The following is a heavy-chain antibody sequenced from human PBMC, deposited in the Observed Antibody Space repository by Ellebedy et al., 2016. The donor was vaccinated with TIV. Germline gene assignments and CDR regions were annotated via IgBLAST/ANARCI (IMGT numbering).Heavy chain of an antibody. D-gene: IGHD3-3*01. CDR2: ISGSGGST. V-gene: IGHV3-23*01. J-gene: IGHJ4*02. CDR1: GFTFSSYA. Sequence: GESLKISXAASGFTFSSYAMSWVRQAPGKGLEWVSAISGSGGSTYYADSVKGRFTISRDNSKNTLYLQMNSLRAEDTAVYYCAKYLEWLFYFDYWGQGTLVTVSS. CDR3: AKYLEWLFYFDY.